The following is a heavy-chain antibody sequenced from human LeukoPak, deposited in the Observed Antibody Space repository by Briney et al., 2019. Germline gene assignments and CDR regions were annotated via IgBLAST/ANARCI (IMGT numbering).Heavy chain of an antibody. CDR2: ISGRGGST. Sequence: GGSLRLSCAASGFTFSSYGMSWVRQAPGKGLEWVSVISGRGGSTYSADSVKGRFTISRDNSKDTLYLQVNSLRAEDTAVYYCATARTLRVTTSFDYWGQGTLVTVSS. V-gene: IGHV3-23*01. CDR1: GFTFSSYG. CDR3: ATARTLRVTTSFDY. J-gene: IGHJ4*02. D-gene: IGHD4-17*01.